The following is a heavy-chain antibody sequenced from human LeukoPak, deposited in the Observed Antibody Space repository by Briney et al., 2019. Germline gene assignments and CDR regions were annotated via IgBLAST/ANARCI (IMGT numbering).Heavy chain of an antibody. J-gene: IGHJ6*02. CDR2: ISGSGGST. Sequence: PGGSLRLAFAASGFTFSSYAGSSVRQAPGKGLEWVSAISGSGGSTYYADCVKGRFTISRDNSKNTMYLQMHSLRAADTAVYYCAGSKVPTVSYYYGMDVWGQGTTVTVSS. V-gene: IGHV3-23*01. CDR1: GFTFSSYA. CDR3: AGSKVPTVSYYYGMDV. D-gene: IGHD4-17*01.